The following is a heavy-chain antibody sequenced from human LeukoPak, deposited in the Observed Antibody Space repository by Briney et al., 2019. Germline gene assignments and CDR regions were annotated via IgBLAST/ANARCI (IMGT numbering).Heavy chain of an antibody. Sequence: SVKVSCKASGGTFSSYAISWVRQAPGQGLEWMGGIIPIFDTANYAQKFQGRVTITADESTSTAYMELRSLRSEDTAVYYCAREGGYSYGFYYFDYWGQGPLVTVSS. V-gene: IGHV1-69*13. D-gene: IGHD5-18*01. CDR3: AREGGYSYGFYYFDY. CDR1: GGTFSSYA. CDR2: IIPIFDTA. J-gene: IGHJ4*02.